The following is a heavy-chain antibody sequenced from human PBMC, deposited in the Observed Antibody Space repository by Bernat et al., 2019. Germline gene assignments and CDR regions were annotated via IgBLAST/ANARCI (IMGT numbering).Heavy chain of an antibody. Sequence: EVQLVESGGGLVQPGGSLRLSCAASGFTFSSYWMHWVRQAPGKGLVWVSRINSDGSSTSYADSVKGRFTSSRDNAKNTLYLQMNSLRAEDTAVYYCARLLYDRSGYYYFDNWGQGTLVTVSS. CDR2: INSDGSST. CDR1: GFTFSSYW. V-gene: IGHV3-74*01. CDR3: ARLLYDRSGYYYFDN. D-gene: IGHD3-22*01. J-gene: IGHJ4*02.